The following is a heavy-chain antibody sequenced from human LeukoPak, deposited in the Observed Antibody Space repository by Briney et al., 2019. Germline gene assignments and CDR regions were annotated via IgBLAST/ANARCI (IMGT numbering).Heavy chain of an antibody. CDR2: IYHSGST. V-gene: IGHV4-30-2*01. CDR1: GGSISSGGYS. D-gene: IGHD3-22*01. Sequence: PSETLSLTCAVSGGSISSGGYSWSWIRQPPGKGLEWIGYIYHSGSTYYNPSLKSRVTISVDRSKNQFSLKLSSVTAADTAVYYCARVRSSGYYLDYWGQGTLVTVSS. J-gene: IGHJ4*02. CDR3: ARVRSSGYYLDY.